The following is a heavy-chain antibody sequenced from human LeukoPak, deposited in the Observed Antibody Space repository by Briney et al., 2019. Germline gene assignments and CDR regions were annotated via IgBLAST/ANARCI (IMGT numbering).Heavy chain of an antibody. V-gene: IGHV3-21*01. D-gene: IGHD3-10*01. CDR3: AKDADFGAPGAFDI. Sequence: GGSLRLSCTASGFTFGDYAMSWFRQAPGKGLEWVSSISSSSSYIYYADSVKGRFTISRDNSKNTLYLQMNSLRAEDTAVYYCAKDADFGAPGAFDIWGQGTMVTVPS. CDR2: ISSSSSYI. CDR1: GFTFGDYA. J-gene: IGHJ3*02.